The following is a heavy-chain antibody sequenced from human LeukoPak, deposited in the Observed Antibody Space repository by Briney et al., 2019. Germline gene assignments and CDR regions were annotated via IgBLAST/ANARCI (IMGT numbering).Heavy chain of an antibody. J-gene: IGHJ4*02. D-gene: IGHD6-19*01. CDR3: IKDIRRSGYLSVNFDS. CDR1: GFTFDDSA. CDR2: IKSDGVTM. Sequence: GRSLRLSCAASGFTFDDSAMHWVRQAPGKGLEWVSGIKSDGVTMGYADSVRGRFTISRDNAKTSLYLQMNALRTEDTALYYCIKDIRRSGYLSVNFDSWGQGTLVTVSS. V-gene: IGHV3-9*01.